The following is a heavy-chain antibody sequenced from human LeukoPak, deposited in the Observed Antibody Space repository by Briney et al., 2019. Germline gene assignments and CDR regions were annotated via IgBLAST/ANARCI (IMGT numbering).Heavy chain of an antibody. V-gene: IGHV3-48*03. CDR3: ARGGYGSS. J-gene: IGHJ4*02. CDR2: ISSSGRTT. Sequence: GGSLRLSCAASGFTFSTYEMNWVRQAPGKGLEWVSYISSSGRTTYYADSVKGRFTISRDNAKNSLYLQMNSLRAEDTAVYYCARGGYGSSWGQGTLVTVSS. D-gene: IGHD5-18*01. CDR1: GFTFSTYE.